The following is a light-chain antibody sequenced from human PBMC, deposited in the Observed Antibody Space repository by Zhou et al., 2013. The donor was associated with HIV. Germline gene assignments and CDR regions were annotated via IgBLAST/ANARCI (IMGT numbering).Light chain of an antibody. Sequence: AIQMTQSPSSLSASVGDRVTITCRASQAIRNDLGWYQQKPGQAPKLLIYAASSLQSGVPSRFSGSGSGTDFTLTISSLQPEDFATYYCLQDYNYPLTFGQGTKVEIK. CDR1: QAIRND. J-gene: IGKJ1*01. CDR3: LQDYNYPLT. CDR2: AAS. V-gene: IGKV1-6*01.